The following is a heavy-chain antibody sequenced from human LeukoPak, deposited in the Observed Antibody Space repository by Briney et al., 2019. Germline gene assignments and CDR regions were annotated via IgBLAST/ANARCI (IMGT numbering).Heavy chain of an antibody. CDR3: ARPYCSSKTCKRWFDP. J-gene: IGHJ5*02. Sequence: ASLMVSCKASGYTFNTYDIQWVRQAAGQGHEWMGWVNPNSGNSGYEQKFQGRVTITMNTSITTAYLGLDNLTSEDTAVYYCARPYCSSKTCKRWFDPWGQGTLVTVSA. D-gene: IGHD2-2*01. CDR2: VNPNSGNS. CDR1: GYTFNTYD. V-gene: IGHV1-8*03.